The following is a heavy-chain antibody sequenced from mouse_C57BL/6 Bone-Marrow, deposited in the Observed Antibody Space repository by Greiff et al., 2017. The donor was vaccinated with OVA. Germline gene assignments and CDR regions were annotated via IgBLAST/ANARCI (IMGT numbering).Heavy chain of an antibody. V-gene: IGHV1-22*01. CDR1: GYTFTDYN. CDR2: INPNNGGT. D-gene: IGHD2-10*01. Sequence: VQLQQSGPELVKPGASVKMSCKASGYTFTDYNMHWVKQSPGKSLEWIGYINPNNGGTSYNQKFKGKATLTVNNSSSTAYMELRSLTSEDSAVYYCARSYYGNYGYFDYWGQGTTLTVSS. CDR3: ARSYYGNYGYFDY. J-gene: IGHJ2*01.